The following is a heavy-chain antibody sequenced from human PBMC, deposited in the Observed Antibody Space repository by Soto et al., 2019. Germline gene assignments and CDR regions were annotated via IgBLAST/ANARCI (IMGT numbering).Heavy chain of an antibody. CDR3: ARVVPGAEAWFGP. V-gene: IGHV1-18*01. CDR2: ISLYSDGT. Sequence: WASVKISCKTSGYTFSNYGITWVRQAPGQPLEWLGWISLYSDGTNYAQKFKGRVSMTTDTSTTTAYMELRSLRSDDTAVYYCARVVPGAEAWFGPWGEGTLVPVSS. CDR1: GYTFSNYG. J-gene: IGHJ5*02. D-gene: IGHD2-2*01.